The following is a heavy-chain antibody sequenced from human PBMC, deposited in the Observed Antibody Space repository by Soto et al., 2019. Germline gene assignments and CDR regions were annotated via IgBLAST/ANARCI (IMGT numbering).Heavy chain of an antibody. D-gene: IGHD1-1*01. CDR2: IYYSGST. V-gene: IGHV4-61*01. CDR1: GDSISSDYYH. CDR3: ARTGTTTDYYYYGMDV. J-gene: IGHJ6*02. Sequence: SETLSLTCTVSGDSISSDYYHWTWIRQPPGKGLERIGYIYYSGSTNYNPSLKSRVTISVDTSKNQFSLKLSSVTAADTAVYYCARTGTTTDYYYYGMDVWGQGTTVTVSS.